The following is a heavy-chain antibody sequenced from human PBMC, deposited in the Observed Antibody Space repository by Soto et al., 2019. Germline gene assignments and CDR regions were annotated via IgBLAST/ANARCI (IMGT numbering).Heavy chain of an antibody. CDR2: IYYSGST. D-gene: IGHD3-16*01. CDR3: ARDRDGGTFDI. CDR1: GGSISSSGYY. Sequence: QVQLQESGPGLVKPSQTLSLTCTVSGGSISSSGYYWSWIRQHPGKGLEWIGYIYYSGSTYYNPSLSSRVTISVDTSKNQFSLKLSSVTAADTAVYYCARDRDGGTFDIWGQGTMVTVSS. J-gene: IGHJ3*02. V-gene: IGHV4-31*03.